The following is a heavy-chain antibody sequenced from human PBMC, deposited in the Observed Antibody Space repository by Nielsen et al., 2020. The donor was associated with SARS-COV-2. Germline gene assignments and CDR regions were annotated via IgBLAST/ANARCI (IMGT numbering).Heavy chain of an antibody. D-gene: IGHD3-10*01. CDR2: ISAYNGNT. Sequence: GESLKISCKGSGYSFTSYGISWVRQAPGQGLEWMGWISAYNGNTNYAQKLQGRVTMTTDTSTSTAYMELRSLRSDDTAVYYCAFTMVRGHGGFDYWGQGTLVTVSS. V-gene: IGHV1-18*01. CDR3: AFTMVRGHGGFDY. CDR1: GYSFTSYG. J-gene: IGHJ4*02.